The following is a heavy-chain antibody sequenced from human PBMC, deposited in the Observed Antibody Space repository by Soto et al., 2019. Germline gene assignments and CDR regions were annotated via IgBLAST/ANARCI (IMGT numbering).Heavy chain of an antibody. CDR1: GYTFTSYN. Sequence: QGQLVQSGAEVKKPGASVKVSCKASGYTFTSYNIHWVRQAPGQGLEWVGMINPRGFFTTYAQKFRCRVTMTGDTSNSVVYMELTNRRSEDTAVYYCARAVGRCGELFWCDPWGQGTLVSVS. J-gene: IGHJ5*02. V-gene: IGHV1-46*01. D-gene: IGHD3-10*01. CDR3: ARAVGRCGELFWCDP. CDR2: INPRGFFT.